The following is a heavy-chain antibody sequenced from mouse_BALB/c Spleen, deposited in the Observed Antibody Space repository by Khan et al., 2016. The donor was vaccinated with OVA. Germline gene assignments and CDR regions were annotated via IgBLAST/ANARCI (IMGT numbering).Heavy chain of an antibody. V-gene: IGHV5-6*01. D-gene: IGHD4-1*01. CDR2: ISSGGDYT. CDR1: GFSFSSYS. J-gene: IGHJ3*01. Sequence: EVELVESGGDLVKPGGSLKLSCAASGFSFSSYSMSWVRQTPDKRLEWVATISSGGDYTYYPDIVKGRFTISRDNAKNTLYLQMSSLKSEDTAMYYWASHLTGSFTYWGQGNLVTVS. CDR3: ASHLTGSFTY.